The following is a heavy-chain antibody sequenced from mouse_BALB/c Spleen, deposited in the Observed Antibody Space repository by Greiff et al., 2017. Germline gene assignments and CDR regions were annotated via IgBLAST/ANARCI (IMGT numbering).Heavy chain of an antibody. CDR3: ARGRDYDC. Sequence: EVKLMESGGGLVKPGGSLKLSCAASGFTFSSYAMSWVRQTPEKRLEWVASISSGGSTYYPDSVKGRFTISRDNARNILYLQMSSLRSEDTAMYYCARGRDYDCWGQGTTLTVSS. CDR1: GFTFSSYA. CDR2: ISSGGST. V-gene: IGHV5-6-5*01. J-gene: IGHJ2*01. D-gene: IGHD2-4*01.